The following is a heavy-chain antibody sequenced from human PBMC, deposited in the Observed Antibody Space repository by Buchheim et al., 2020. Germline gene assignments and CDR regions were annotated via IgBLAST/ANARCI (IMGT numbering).Heavy chain of an antibody. Sequence: QVQLQESGPGLVKPSQTLSLTCTVSGGSISSGDYYWSWIRQPPGKGLEWIGYIYYSGSTYYNPSLKSRVTISVDTSKNQYSLKLRSVPAADTAVYYCARGEGGSSWTGYYYYGMDVWGQGTT. CDR1: GGSISSGDYY. V-gene: IGHV4-30-4*01. D-gene: IGHD6-13*01. CDR3: ARGEGGSSWTGYYYYGMDV. CDR2: IYYSGST. J-gene: IGHJ6*02.